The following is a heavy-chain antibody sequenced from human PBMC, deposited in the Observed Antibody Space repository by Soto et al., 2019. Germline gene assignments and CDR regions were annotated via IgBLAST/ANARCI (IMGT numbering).Heavy chain of an antibody. CDR3: AGISGSYLARGIDY. D-gene: IGHD1-26*01. J-gene: IGHJ4*02. Sequence: GASVKVSCKASGGTFSSYAISWVRQAPGQGLDWRGGIIPIFGTANYAQKFQGRVTITADESTSTAYMELSSLRSEDTAVYYCAGISGSYLARGIDYWGQGTLVTVSS. CDR2: IIPIFGTA. V-gene: IGHV1-69*13. CDR1: GGTFSSYA.